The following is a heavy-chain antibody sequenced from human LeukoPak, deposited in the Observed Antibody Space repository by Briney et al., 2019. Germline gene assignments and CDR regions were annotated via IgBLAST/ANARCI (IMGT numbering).Heavy chain of an antibody. CDR1: GFTFSDAW. J-gene: IGHJ6*03. CDR2: VKSKAGGGTS. V-gene: IGHV3-15*01. Sequence: GGSLRLSCAASGFTFSDAWMHWVRQAPGKGLEWVGRVKSKAGGGTSEYAAPVKDRFSISRDDSKNTLYLQMNSLKTEDTAVYYCTTGGTGIQLWYYYYMDVWGKGTTVTVSS. CDR3: TTGGTGIQLWYYYYMDV. D-gene: IGHD5-18*01.